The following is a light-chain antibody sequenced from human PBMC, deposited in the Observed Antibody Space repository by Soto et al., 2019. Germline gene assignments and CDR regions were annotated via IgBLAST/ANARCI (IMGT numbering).Light chain of an antibody. CDR2: EIS. CDR1: QSLVHSNGHTY. CDR3: MRATQSPT. Sequence: DIVMTQTPLSSPVTLGQPAAISCRSSQSLVHSNGHTYLSWLHQRPGQPPRLLIYEISNRFSGVPDRFSGSGAGTDFTLTISRVEAEDVGVYYCMRATQSPTFGPGTKVDIK. V-gene: IGKV2-24*01. J-gene: IGKJ3*01.